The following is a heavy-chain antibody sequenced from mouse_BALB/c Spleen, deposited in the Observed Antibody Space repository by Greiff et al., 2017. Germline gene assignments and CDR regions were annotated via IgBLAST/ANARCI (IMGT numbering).Heavy chain of an antibody. J-gene: IGHJ2*01. V-gene: IGHV5-6-5*01. CDR2: ISSGGST. CDR1: GFTFSSYA. Sequence: EVMLVESGGGLVKPGGSLKLSCAASGFTFSSYAMSWVRQTPEKRLEWVASISSGGSTYYPDSVKGRFTISRDNARNILYLQMSSLRSEDTAMYYCARGDRYGPSYYFDYWGQGTTLTVSS. D-gene: IGHD2-14*01. CDR3: ARGDRYGPSYYFDY.